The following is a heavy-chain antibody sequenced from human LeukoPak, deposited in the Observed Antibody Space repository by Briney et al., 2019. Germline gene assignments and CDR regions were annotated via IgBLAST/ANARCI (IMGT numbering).Heavy chain of an antibody. D-gene: IGHD3-10*01. CDR1: GYSISSGYY. CDR2: IYHSGST. CDR3: ARDVQNYYGSGTLYYFDY. J-gene: IGHJ4*02. V-gene: IGHV4-38-2*02. Sequence: MTSETLSLTCAVSGYSISSGYYWGWIRQPPGKGLEWIGSIYHSGSTYYNPFLKSRVIISVDTSKNQFSLKLSSVTAADTAVYYCARDVQNYYGSGTLYYFDYWGQGTLVTVSS.